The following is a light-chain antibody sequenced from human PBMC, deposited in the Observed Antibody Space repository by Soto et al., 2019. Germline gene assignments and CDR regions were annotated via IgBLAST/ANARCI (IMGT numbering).Light chain of an antibody. CDR2: EVN. Sequence: QSVLTQPPSASGSPGQSVASSCTGTSSDVGGYNYVSWYQQHPGKAPILMIYEVNKRPSGVPDRFSGSKSGNTASLTVSGLQAEDEADYYCSSYAGSINVFGTGTKVTVL. V-gene: IGLV2-8*01. CDR1: SSDVGGYNY. J-gene: IGLJ1*01. CDR3: SSYAGSINV.